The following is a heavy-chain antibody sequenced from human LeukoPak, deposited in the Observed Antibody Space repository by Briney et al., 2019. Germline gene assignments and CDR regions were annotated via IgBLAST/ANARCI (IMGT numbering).Heavy chain of an antibody. J-gene: IGHJ4*02. D-gene: IGHD6-6*01. CDR1: GDSVSSNSAA. V-gene: IGHV6-1*01. CDR2: TYYRSKWYN. CDR3: ARTNPVASRLVVFDY. Sequence: SQTLSLTCAISGDSVSSNSAAWNWVRQSPSRGFEWLGRTYYRSKWYNDYAVSVKSRLTINPDTSKNQFSLKLTSVTAADTAVYYCARTNPVASRLVVFDYWGQGTLVTVSS.